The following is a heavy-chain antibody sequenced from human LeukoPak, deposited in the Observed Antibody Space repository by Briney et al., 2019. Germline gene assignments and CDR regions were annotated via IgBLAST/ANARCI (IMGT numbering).Heavy chain of an antibody. J-gene: IGHJ4*02. Sequence: GRSLRLSCAASGFTFSSYGMHWVRQAPGKGLEWVAVISYDGSNKYYADSVKGRFTISRDNSKNTLYLQMNSLRAEDTAVYYCATSSGPLLWVFDYWGQGTLVTVSS. V-gene: IGHV3-30*03. CDR3: ATSSGPLLWVFDY. CDR2: ISYDGSNK. D-gene: IGHD3-10*01. CDR1: GFTFSSYG.